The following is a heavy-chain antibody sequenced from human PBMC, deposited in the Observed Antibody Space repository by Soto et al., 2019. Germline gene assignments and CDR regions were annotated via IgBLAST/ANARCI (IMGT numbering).Heavy chain of an antibody. Sequence: LSLTCTVSGGSISSSSYYWGWIRQPPGKGLEWIGSIYYSGSTYYNPSLKSRVTISVDTSKNQFSLKLSSVTAADTAVYYCARHSTDYYDSSGYPNDAFDIWGQGTMVTV. D-gene: IGHD3-22*01. V-gene: IGHV4-39*01. CDR1: GGSISSSSYY. CDR3: ARHSTDYYDSSGYPNDAFDI. J-gene: IGHJ3*02. CDR2: IYYSGST.